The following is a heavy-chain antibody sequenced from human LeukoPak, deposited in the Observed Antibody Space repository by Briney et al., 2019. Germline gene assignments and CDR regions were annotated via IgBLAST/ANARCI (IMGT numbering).Heavy chain of an antibody. CDR2: INHSGST. J-gene: IGHJ4*02. CDR1: GGSIISSAYY. CDR3: ARAIKYSSSWYGRGSFGFDY. Sequence: SQTLSLTCTVSGGSIISSAYYWSWIRQPPGKGLEWIGEINHSGSTNYNPSLKSRVTISVDTSKNQFSLKLSSVTAADTAVYYCARAIKYSSSWYGRGSFGFDYWGQGTLVTVSS. V-gene: IGHV4-39*07. D-gene: IGHD6-13*01.